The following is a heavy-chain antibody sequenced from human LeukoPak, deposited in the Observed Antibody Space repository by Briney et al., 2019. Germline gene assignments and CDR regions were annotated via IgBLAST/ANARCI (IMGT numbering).Heavy chain of an antibody. V-gene: IGHV1-18*01. CDR3: VSDLGGDTSMIFFDY. CDR2: ISAYNGNT. CDR1: GYTFTSFG. D-gene: IGHD5-18*01. Sequence: GASVNVSCKASGYTFTSFGISWVRQAPGQGREWMGWISAYNGNTKSAQKFQGRVTLTTATSTSTGYMELRSLRSDDTAVFYCVSDLGGDTSMIFFDYCGQGTLVTVSS. J-gene: IGHJ4*02.